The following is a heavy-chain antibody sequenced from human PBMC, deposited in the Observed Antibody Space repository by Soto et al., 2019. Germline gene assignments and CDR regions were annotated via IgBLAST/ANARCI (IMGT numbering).Heavy chain of an antibody. Sequence: ASVKVSFKASGGTFSSYAISWVRQAPGQGLEWMGGIIPIFGTANYAQKFQGRVTITADESTSTAYMELSSLRSEDTAVYYCARSKYGGNSGYYYGMDVWGQGTTVTVSS. CDR1: GGTFSSYA. D-gene: IGHD2-21*02. CDR3: ARSKYGGNSGYYYGMDV. CDR2: IIPIFGTA. V-gene: IGHV1-69*13. J-gene: IGHJ6*02.